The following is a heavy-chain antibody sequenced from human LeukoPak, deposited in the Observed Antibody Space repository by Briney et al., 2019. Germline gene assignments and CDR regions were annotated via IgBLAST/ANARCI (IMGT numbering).Heavy chain of an antibody. D-gene: IGHD4-17*01. CDR3: ARGTETFAVTTGYYFDY. J-gene: IGHJ4*02. Sequence: GGSLRLSCAASGFTFSSYAINWVRQAPGKGLEWVSTISGSGGSTYYADSVKGRFTISRDNSKNTVYIQMNSLRAEDTAVFYCARGTETFAVTTGYYFDYWGQGTLVTVSS. CDR1: GFTFSSYA. CDR2: ISGSGGST. V-gene: IGHV3-23*01.